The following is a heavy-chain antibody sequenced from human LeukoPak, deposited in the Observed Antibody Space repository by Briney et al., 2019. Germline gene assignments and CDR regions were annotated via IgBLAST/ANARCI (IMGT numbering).Heavy chain of an antibody. J-gene: IGHJ4*02. V-gene: IGHV1-3*01. CDR3: ARDRGGTGDFDY. D-gene: IGHD1-1*01. Sequence: ASVKVSCKASGYTFTRYAMHWVRRAPGQRLEWKGWINADNGDTKYSQKFQGRVTIARDTSASTAYMELSSLRPEDTAVYYCARDRGGTGDFDYWGQGTLVTVSS. CDR2: INADNGDT. CDR1: GYTFTRYA.